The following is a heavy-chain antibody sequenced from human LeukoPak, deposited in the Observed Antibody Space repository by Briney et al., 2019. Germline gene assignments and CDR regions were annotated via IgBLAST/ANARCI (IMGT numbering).Heavy chain of an antibody. Sequence: ASVKVSYKASGYTLTNYTINWVRLAPGQGREGMGWIDTNTWNPTYAQGFAGRFVFSLDTSVTTTYLQISSLKAEASSVYYCTRGRDTTGYFVYWGQGTLVTVSS. CDR2: IDTNTWNP. CDR3: TRGRDTTGYFVY. V-gene: IGHV7-4-1*02. D-gene: IGHD3-22*01. CDR1: GYTLTNYT. J-gene: IGHJ4*02.